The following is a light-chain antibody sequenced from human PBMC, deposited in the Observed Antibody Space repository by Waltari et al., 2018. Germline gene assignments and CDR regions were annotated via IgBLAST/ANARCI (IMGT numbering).Light chain of an antibody. CDR3: SSFTLTNTWV. CDR1: TSDVGGYDF. J-gene: IGLJ3*02. Sequence: QPALTQPASVSGSPVQSITISCTGTTSDVGGYDFVSWYQQHPGKAPKLIISDVSDRPSGVSPRFSASKSGITASLTISGLQPEDEATYFCSSFTLTNTWVFGGGTNLTVL. CDR2: DVS. V-gene: IGLV2-14*03.